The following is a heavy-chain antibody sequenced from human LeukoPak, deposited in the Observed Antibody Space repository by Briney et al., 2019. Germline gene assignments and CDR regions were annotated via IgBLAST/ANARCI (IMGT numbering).Heavy chain of an antibody. CDR2: INLNSGGT. J-gene: IGHJ4*02. CDR3: ARAQLDD. V-gene: IGHV1-2*06. CDR1: GYTFTGYN. D-gene: IGHD5-24*01. Sequence: GASVTVSCKASGYTFTGYNMHWVRQAPRQGLEWMGRINLNSGGTNYAQKFQGRVTMTRDTTISAAYMELSRLRSDDTAVYYCARAQLDDWGQGTLVSVSA.